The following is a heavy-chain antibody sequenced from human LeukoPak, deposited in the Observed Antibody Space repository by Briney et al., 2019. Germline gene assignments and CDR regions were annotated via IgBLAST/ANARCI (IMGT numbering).Heavy chain of an antibody. V-gene: IGHV1-18*04. CDR2: ISAYNGNT. J-gene: IGHJ4*02. CDR1: GYTFTGYY. D-gene: IGHD5-24*01. Sequence: ASVKVSCKASGYTFTGYYMHWVRQAPGQGLEWMGWISAYNGNTNYAQKLQGRVTMTTDTSTSTAYMELRSLRSDDTAVYYCAGNAGGYNFGYFDYWGQGTLVTVSS. CDR3: AGNAGGYNFGYFDY.